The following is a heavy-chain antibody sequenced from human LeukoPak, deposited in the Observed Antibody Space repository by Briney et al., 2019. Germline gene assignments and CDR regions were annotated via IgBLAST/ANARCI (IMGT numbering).Heavy chain of an antibody. CDR3: ARRAYDVPFLDY. Sequence: SETLSLTCTVSGGSISSYYWSWIRQPAGKGLEWIGRIYTSGSTNYNPSLKSRVTMSVDTSKNQFSLRLSSVTAADTAVYYCARRAYDVPFLDYWGQGTLVTVSS. CDR2: IYTSGST. J-gene: IGHJ4*02. V-gene: IGHV4-4*07. CDR1: GGSISSYY. D-gene: IGHD2-21*01.